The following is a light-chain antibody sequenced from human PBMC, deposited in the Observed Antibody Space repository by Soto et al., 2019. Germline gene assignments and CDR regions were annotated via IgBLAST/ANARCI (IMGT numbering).Light chain of an antibody. CDR1: SSDVGGSDY. Sequence: QSVLTQPASVSGSPGQSITVSCTGTSSDVGGSDYVSWYQQHPGNAPKLMVYDVSNRPSGVSNRFSGSKSGNTASLTIAGLQPEDEADYYCSSYTSSGTLGDVFGTGTKVTVL. J-gene: IGLJ1*01. CDR3: SSYTSSGTLGDV. V-gene: IGLV2-14*01. CDR2: DVS.